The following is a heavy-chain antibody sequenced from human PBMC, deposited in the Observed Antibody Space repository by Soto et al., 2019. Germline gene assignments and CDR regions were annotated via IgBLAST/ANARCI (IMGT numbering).Heavy chain of an antibody. CDR2: IKQDGSEK. CDR1: GFTFSSYW. D-gene: IGHD3-3*01. V-gene: IGHV3-7*01. Sequence: GGSLRLSCAASGFTFSSYWMSWVRQAPGQGLEWVANIKQDGSEKYYVDSVKGRFTIARDNAKNSLYLQMNSLRAEDASVYYCAACDFCSGYPDAFDIWGQGTMVTVSS. CDR3: AACDFCSGYPDAFDI. J-gene: IGHJ3*02.